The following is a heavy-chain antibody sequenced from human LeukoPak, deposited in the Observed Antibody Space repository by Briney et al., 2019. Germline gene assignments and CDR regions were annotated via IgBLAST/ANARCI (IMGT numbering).Heavy chain of an antibody. J-gene: IGHJ3*02. V-gene: IGHV3-21*01. D-gene: IGHD4-11*01. Sequence: GGSLRLSCAASGFTFSTYTMHWVRQAPGKGLEWVSSISSRSNYADSVRGRFTISRDNAKNSLYLQMNSLRAEDTAVDYCARGTQTSDYSNYADAFDIWAQGTMVTVSS. CDR2: ISSRS. CDR1: GFTFSTYT. CDR3: ARGTQTSDYSNYADAFDI.